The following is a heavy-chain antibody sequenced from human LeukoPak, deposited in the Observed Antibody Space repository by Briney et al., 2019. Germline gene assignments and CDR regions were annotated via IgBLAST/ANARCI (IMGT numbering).Heavy chain of an antibody. CDR2: IRYDGSNK. V-gene: IGHV3-30*02. Sequence: GGSLRLSCAASGFTFSSYGMHWVRQAPGKGLEWVAFIRYDGSNKYYADSVKGRFTISRDNSKNTLYLRMNSLRAEDTAVYYCAKDIGRSSGPTDYWGQGTLVTVSS. CDR1: GFTFSSYG. CDR3: AKDIGRSSGPTDY. D-gene: IGHD3-22*01. J-gene: IGHJ4*02.